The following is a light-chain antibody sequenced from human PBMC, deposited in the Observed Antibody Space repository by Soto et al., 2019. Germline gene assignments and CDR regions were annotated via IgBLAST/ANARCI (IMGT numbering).Light chain of an antibody. CDR3: QLRTNWPSLT. CDR2: DAS. J-gene: IGKJ4*01. CDR1: QNFSNY. Sequence: DIVLTQSPATLSLSPGQRATLSCRASQNFSNYLAWYQQKPGRAPRLLIYDASKRATGIPSRFSGSASGTDFTLTISSLEPEDFAIYYRQLRTNWPSLTFGGGTKVDIK. V-gene: IGKV3-11*01.